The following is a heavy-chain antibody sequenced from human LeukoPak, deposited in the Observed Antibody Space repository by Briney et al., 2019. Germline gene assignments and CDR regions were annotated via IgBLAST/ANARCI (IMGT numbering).Heavy chain of an antibody. CDR1: GFTFSSYA. Sequence: PGGSLRLSCAASGFTFSSYAMSWVRQAPGKGLEWVSAISGSGGSTYYADFVKGRFTISRDYSKNTLYLHMNSLRAEDTAVYYCARDQAGSGHYADYWGQGTLVTVSS. V-gene: IGHV3-23*01. J-gene: IGHJ4*02. CDR2: ISGSGGST. D-gene: IGHD3-10*01. CDR3: ARDQAGSGHYADY.